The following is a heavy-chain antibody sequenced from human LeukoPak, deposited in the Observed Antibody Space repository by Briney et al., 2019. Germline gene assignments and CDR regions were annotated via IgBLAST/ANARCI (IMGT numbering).Heavy chain of an antibody. D-gene: IGHD6-13*01. V-gene: IGHV3-21*04. Sequence: GGSLRLSCAASGFAFSFYAMSWLRQPPGKGLEWVSSISSGGSYIYYADSVKGRFTISRDNAKNSLYLQTNSLRAEDTAVYYCARSRGQQLKNGMDVWGQGTTVTVSS. CDR1: GFAFSFYA. CDR2: ISSGGSYI. CDR3: ARSRGQQLKNGMDV. J-gene: IGHJ6*02.